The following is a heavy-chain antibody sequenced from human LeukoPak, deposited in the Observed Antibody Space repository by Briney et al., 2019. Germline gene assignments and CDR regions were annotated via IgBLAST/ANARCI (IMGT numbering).Heavy chain of an antibody. J-gene: IGHJ3*02. CDR3: AKARYRDYGDYAGDAFDI. D-gene: IGHD4-17*01. Sequence: GGSLRLSCAASGFTFSSYAMSWVRQAPGKGLEWVSAISGSGGSTYCADSVKGRFTISRDNSKSTLYLQMNSLRAEDTAVYYCAKARYRDYGDYAGDAFDIWGQGTMVTVSS. V-gene: IGHV3-23*01. CDR1: GFTFSSYA. CDR2: ISGSGGST.